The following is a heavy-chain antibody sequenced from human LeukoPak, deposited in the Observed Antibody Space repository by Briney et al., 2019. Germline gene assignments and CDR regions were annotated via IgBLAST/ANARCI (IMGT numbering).Heavy chain of an antibody. D-gene: IGHD5-18*01. CDR1: GYTFTGYY. V-gene: IGHV1-2*06. J-gene: IGHJ3*02. CDR2: INPNSGGT. Sequence: ASVTVSCTASGYTFTGYYMHWVRQAPGQGLEWMGRINPNSGGTNYAQKFQGRVTMTRDTSISTAYMELSRLRSDDTAVYYCARDRGYSYGYGAFDIWGQGTMVTVSS. CDR3: ARDRGYSYGYGAFDI.